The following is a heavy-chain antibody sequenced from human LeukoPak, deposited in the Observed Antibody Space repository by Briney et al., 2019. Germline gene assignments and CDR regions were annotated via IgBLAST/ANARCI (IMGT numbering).Heavy chain of an antibody. Sequence: ASVKVSCNASGYTFTRYNMHWVRQAPGQGLEWMGIINPSGGGATYAHKFQGRVTMTRDTSTSTVYMELSSLRSEDTAVYYCAAGYSGSYYVYWGQGTLVTVSS. V-gene: IGHV1-46*01. CDR3: AAGYSGSYYVY. CDR2: INPSGGGA. CDR1: GYTFTRYN. J-gene: IGHJ4*02. D-gene: IGHD1-26*01.